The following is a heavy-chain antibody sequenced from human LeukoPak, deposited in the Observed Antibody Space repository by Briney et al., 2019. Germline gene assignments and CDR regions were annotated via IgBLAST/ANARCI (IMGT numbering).Heavy chain of an antibody. CDR1: GFTFSNYA. J-gene: IGHJ3*02. Sequence: PGGSLRLSCAASGFTFSNYAMSWVRQAPGKGLEWVSVIYSGGSTYYADSVKGRFTISRDNSKNTLYLQMNSLRAEDTAVYYCASRDYYDSSGYNDAFDIWGQGTMVTVSS. V-gene: IGHV3-53*01. CDR3: ASRDYYDSSGYNDAFDI. CDR2: IYSGGST. D-gene: IGHD3-22*01.